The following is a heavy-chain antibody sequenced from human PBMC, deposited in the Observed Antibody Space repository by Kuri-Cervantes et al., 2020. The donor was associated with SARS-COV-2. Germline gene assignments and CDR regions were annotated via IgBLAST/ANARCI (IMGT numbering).Heavy chain of an antibody. Sequence: ASVKVSCKASGYTFTSYYMHWVRQAPGQGLEWMGIINPSGGSTSYAQKFQGRVTMTRDTSTSTVYMELSSLRSEDTAVYYCARASLQEYSGSYFHYFDYWGQGTLVTVSS. V-gene: IGHV1-46*01. D-gene: IGHD1-26*01. CDR2: INPSGGST. CDR1: GYTFTSYY. J-gene: IGHJ4*02. CDR3: ARASLQEYSGSYFHYFDY.